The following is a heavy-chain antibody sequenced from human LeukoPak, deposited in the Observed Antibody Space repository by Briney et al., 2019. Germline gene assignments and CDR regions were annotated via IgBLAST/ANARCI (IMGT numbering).Heavy chain of an antibody. D-gene: IGHD6-19*01. Sequence: ASVKVSCKASGYTFTGYYMHWVRQAPGQGLEWMGWINPNSGGTNYAQKFQGRVTMTRDTSISTAYMELSRLRSDDTAVYYCARVAGSLPPPANYWGQGTLVTVSS. J-gene: IGHJ4*02. CDR3: ARVAGSLPPPANY. V-gene: IGHV1-2*02. CDR2: INPNSGGT. CDR1: GYTFTGYY.